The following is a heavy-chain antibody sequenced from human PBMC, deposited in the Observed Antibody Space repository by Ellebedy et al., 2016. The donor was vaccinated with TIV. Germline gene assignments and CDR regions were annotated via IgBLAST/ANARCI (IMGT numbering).Heavy chain of an antibody. CDR1: GFTFSSYG. J-gene: IGHJ4*02. D-gene: IGHD5-18*01. CDR3: AKDDIQLWLGGYFDY. Sequence: GGSLRLSXAASGFTFSSYGMHWVRQAPGKGLEWVAVISYDGSNKYYADSVKGRFTISRDNSKNTLYLQMNSLRAEDTAVYYCAKDDIQLWLGGYFDYWGQGTLVTVSS. V-gene: IGHV3-30*18. CDR2: ISYDGSNK.